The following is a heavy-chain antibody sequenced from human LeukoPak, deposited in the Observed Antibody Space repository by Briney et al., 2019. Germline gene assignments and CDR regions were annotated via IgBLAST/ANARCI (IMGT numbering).Heavy chain of an antibody. D-gene: IGHD3-22*01. J-gene: IGHJ4*02. CDR1: GGSISSSGYY. Sequence: PSETLSLTCTVSGGSISSSGYYWGWIRQPPGKGLEWIGSVDYTGITSHSPSLKSRVTISVDTSKNQFSLKLSSVTAADTAVYYCVRHAYYYDSSAFYYYFDYWGQGTLVTVSS. CDR2: VDYTGIT. V-gene: IGHV4-39*01. CDR3: VRHAYYYDSSAFYYYFDY.